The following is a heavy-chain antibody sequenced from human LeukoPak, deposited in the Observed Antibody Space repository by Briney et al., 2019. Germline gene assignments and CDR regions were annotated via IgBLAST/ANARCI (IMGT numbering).Heavy chain of an antibody. D-gene: IGHD6-13*01. CDR3: AKAGSSSWTYYYMDV. Sequence: GASVKVSCKASGYTFTGYYMHWVRQAPGQGLEWMGWINPNSGGTNYAQKFQGRVTMTRDTSISTAYMELSRLRSDDTAVYYCAKAGSSSWTYYYMDVWGKGTTVTIPS. CDR1: GYTFTGYY. J-gene: IGHJ6*03. V-gene: IGHV1-2*02. CDR2: INPNSGGT.